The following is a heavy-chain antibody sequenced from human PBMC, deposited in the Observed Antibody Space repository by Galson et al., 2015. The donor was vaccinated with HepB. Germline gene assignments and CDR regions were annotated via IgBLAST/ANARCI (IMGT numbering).Heavy chain of an antibody. Sequence: SETLSLTCTVSGGSISSYYWSWIRQPPGKGLEWIGYIYYSGNTNYNPSLKSRVTISVDTSKNQFSLKLSSVTAADTAVYYCARLANTAMAQSDDGYGMDVWGQGTTVTVSS. CDR1: GGSISSYY. J-gene: IGHJ6*02. D-gene: IGHD5-18*01. CDR2: IYYSGNT. V-gene: IGHV4-59*08. CDR3: ARLANTAMAQSDDGYGMDV.